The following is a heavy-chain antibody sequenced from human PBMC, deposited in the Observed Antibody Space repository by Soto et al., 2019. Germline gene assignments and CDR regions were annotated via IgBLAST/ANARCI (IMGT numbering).Heavy chain of an antibody. CDR3: ASFNFVGGHYYDMDV. Sequence: PSETLSLTCAVSGGSISSGGYSWSWIRQPPGKGLEWIGYIYHSGSTYYNPSLKSRVTISVDRSKNQFSLKLSSVTAADTAVYYCASFNFVGGHYYDMDVWGQGTTVTVSS. CDR2: IYHSGST. CDR1: GGSISSGGYS. J-gene: IGHJ6*02. V-gene: IGHV4-30-2*01. D-gene: IGHD1-1*01.